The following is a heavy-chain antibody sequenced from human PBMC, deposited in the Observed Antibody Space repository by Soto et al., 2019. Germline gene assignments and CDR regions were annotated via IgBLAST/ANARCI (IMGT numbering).Heavy chain of an antibody. Sequence: SEDLSLPCTVSGESLSSYFWGWVRQPPGKGLEWVGYVYSTEITNYNPSLKSRVAMSIDTSKNQFSLKVRSVTAADTAVYYCARGSEAWFDPWGQGTLVTVSS. J-gene: IGHJ5*02. CDR3: ARGSEAWFDP. CDR1: GESLSSYF. V-gene: IGHV4-59*01. CDR2: VYSTEIT.